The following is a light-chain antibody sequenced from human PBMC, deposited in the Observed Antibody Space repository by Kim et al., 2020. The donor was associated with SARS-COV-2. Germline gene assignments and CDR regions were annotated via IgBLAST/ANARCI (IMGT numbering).Light chain of an antibody. CDR1: SGSVSTSSY. Sequence: QTVVTQETSFSVSPGGTVTLTCGLSSGSVSTSSYPSWYQQTPGQAPRTLIYSTSTRSSGVPDRFSGSILGNKAALTITGAQADDESDYYCMLFVGSATWVFGGGTQLTVL. J-gene: IGLJ3*02. V-gene: IGLV8-61*01. CDR2: STS. CDR3: MLFVGSATWV.